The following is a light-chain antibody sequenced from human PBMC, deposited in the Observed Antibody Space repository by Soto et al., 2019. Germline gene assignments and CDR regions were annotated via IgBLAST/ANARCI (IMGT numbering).Light chain of an antibody. CDR3: QKYNSAPLT. CDR1: QGISNY. V-gene: IGKV1-27*01. CDR2: AAS. J-gene: IGKJ4*01. Sequence: DIQMTQSPSSLSASVGDRVIITCRASQGISNYLAWYQQKPGKVPKLLIYAASTLQSGVPSRFNGSGSGTDFTLTISSLQPADIATYYCQKYNSAPLTFGGGTKVDIK.